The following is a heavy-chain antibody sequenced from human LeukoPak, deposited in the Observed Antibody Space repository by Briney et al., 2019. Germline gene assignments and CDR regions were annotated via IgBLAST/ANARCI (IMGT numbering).Heavy chain of an antibody. Sequence: GSLRLSCAASGFTFDDYGMSWVRQAPGKGLEWVSGINWNGGSTGYADSVKGRFTISRDNAKNSLYLQMNSLRAEDTAVYYCAIDSGWLLMDVWGKGTTVTVSS. J-gene: IGHJ6*03. CDR1: GFTFDDYG. CDR3: AIDSGWLLMDV. CDR2: INWNGGST. V-gene: IGHV3-20*04. D-gene: IGHD6-19*01.